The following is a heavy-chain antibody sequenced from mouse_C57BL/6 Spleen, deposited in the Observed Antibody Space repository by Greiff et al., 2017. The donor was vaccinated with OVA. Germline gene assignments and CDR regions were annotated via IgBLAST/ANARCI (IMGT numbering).Heavy chain of an antibody. CDR2: IHPNSGST. D-gene: IGHD2-1*01. V-gene: IGHV1-64*01. J-gene: IGHJ4*01. CDR3: ARVVYGTYERYAMDY. CDR1: GYTFTSYW. Sequence: VQLQQSGAELVKPGASVKLSCKASGYTFTSYWMHWVKQRPGQGLEWIGMIHPNSGSTNYNEKFKSKATLTVNKSSSTAYMQLSSRTSEDSAVYYCARVVYGTYERYAMDYWGQGTSVTVSA.